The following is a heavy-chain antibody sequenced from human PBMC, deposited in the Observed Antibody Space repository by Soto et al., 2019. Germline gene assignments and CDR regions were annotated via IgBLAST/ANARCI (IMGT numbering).Heavy chain of an antibody. CDR2: ISSSSSYI. CDR1: GFTFSSYS. Sequence: PGGSLRLSCAASGFTFSSYSMNWVRQAPGKGLEWVSSISSSSSYIYYADSVKGRFTISRDNAKNSLYLQMNSLRAEDTAVYYCAVNHDILTGYYKAGGYWGQGTLVTVSS. CDR3: AVNHDILTGYYKAGGY. D-gene: IGHD3-9*01. V-gene: IGHV3-21*01. J-gene: IGHJ4*02.